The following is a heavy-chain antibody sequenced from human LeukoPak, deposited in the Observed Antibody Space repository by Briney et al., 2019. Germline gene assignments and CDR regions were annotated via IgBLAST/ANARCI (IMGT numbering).Heavy chain of an antibody. CDR2: IYSGGST. Sequence: GGSLRLSCAASGFTVSSNYMSWVRQAPGKGLEWVSVIYSGGSTYYADSVKGRFTISRDNSKNTPYLQMNSLRAEDTAVYYCARAPSGWPYYYYMDVWGKGTTVTISS. V-gene: IGHV3-53*01. CDR3: ARAPSGWPYYYYMDV. CDR1: GFTVSSNY. J-gene: IGHJ6*03. D-gene: IGHD6-19*01.